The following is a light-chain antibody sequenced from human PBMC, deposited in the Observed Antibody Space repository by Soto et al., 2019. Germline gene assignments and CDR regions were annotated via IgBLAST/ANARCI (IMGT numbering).Light chain of an antibody. V-gene: IGLV2-14*01. J-gene: IGLJ1*01. Sequence: SALTQPASVSASPGQSITISCTGTSSDVGGHIFVAWYQQHPDKAPKIVLYEVSNRPPGVSNRFSGSKSGNTAFLTISGLQAEDEADYYCSSYTSSSTYVFGTGTKVTVL. CDR1: SSDVGGHIF. CDR2: EVS. CDR3: SSYTSSSTYV.